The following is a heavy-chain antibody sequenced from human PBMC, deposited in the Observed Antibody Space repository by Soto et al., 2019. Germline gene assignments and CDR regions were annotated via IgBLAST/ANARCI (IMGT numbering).Heavy chain of an antibody. CDR2: TYYNGNA. CDR1: GGSIDRSNYY. V-gene: IGHV4-39*01. J-gene: IGHJ4*02. CDR3: ARHFVAVVIKGWGY. D-gene: IGHD3-10*01. Sequence: PSETLSLTCNVSGGSIDRSNYYWDWLRQPPGKGLEWIGTTYYNGNAYYNPSLKSRVSMSVDTSKNQFSLKLVSVTAADTAVYHCARHFVAVVIKGWGYWGQGTLVTVSS.